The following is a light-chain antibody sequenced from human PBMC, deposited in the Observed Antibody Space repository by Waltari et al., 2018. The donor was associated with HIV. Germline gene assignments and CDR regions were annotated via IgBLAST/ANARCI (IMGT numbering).Light chain of an antibody. CDR3: QQYSNYPPT. V-gene: IGKV1-16*02. Sequence: DIQMTQSPSSLSASVGDRVTITCRASQGVNNYLAWFQQKPGEAPKSLIYAASSLQSGVPSKFSGSGSGTDFTLTISNLQPEDSATYYCQQYSNYPPTFGQGTRLEIK. CDR2: AAS. J-gene: IGKJ5*01. CDR1: QGVNNY.